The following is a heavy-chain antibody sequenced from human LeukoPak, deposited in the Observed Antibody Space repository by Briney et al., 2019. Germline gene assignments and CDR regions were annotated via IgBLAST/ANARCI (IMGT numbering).Heavy chain of an antibody. CDR3: ARDNSGSYPPIFDS. CDR1: GYSMKYDY. D-gene: IGHD1-26*01. J-gene: IGHJ4*02. Sequence: SETLSLTCAVSGYSMKYDYWSWVRQPAGKGLEWIARIYTGGTTNYNPSLKNRATISVDKSNNQFSLKLTSVTAADTAIYYCARDNSGSYPPIFDSRGQGTLVTVSS. V-gene: IGHV4-4*07. CDR2: IYTGGTT.